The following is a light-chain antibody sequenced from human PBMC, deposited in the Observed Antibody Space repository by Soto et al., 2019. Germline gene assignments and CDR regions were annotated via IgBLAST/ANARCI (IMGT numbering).Light chain of an antibody. CDR1: NSDVGNYNY. CDR3: CSYGGICRVI. J-gene: IGLJ2*01. CDR2: DVT. V-gene: IGLV2-11*01. Sequence: QSALTQPRSVSGSPGQSVTISCTGTNSDVGNYNYLSWFQQHPGKAPKLIIYDVTKRPPGVPDPFSAFKSGNTDSLTISGLQAEDEADYYGCSYGGICRVIFGGGTQLTLL.